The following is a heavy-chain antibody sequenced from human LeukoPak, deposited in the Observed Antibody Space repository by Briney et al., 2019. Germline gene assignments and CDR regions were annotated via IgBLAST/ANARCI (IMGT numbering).Heavy chain of an antibody. CDR1: GGSISSSNYY. CDR2: ISYSGNT. J-gene: IGHJ4*02. Sequence: SETLSLTCTVSGGSISSSNYYWGWIRQPPGKGLEWIGSISYSGNTYCNPSLKSRVTISVDTSKNQFSLRLSSVTAADTAVYYCARGRTFDNWGQGTLVTVSS. V-gene: IGHV4-39*07. CDR3: ARGRTFDN.